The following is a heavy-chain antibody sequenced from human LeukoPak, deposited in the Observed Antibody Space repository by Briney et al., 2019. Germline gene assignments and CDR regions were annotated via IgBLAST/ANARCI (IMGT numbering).Heavy chain of an antibody. J-gene: IGHJ4*02. V-gene: IGHV3-48*03. CDR1: GFTFSSYE. Sequence: PGGSLRVSCAASGFTFSSYEMNWVRQAPGKGLEWVSYISGSGSTIYYADSVKGRFTISRDNAKNSLYLQMNSLRAEDTALYYCARGAYGDSYWGQGALVTVSS. CDR3: ARGAYGDSY. CDR2: ISGSGSTI. D-gene: IGHD4-17*01.